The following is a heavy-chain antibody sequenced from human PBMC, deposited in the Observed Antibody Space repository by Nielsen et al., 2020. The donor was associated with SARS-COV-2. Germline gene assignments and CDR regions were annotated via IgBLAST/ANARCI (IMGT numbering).Heavy chain of an antibody. CDR3: ARGIGDIVATHGDDWFDP. CDR1: GDSSSSSDYC. V-gene: IGHV4-39*01. J-gene: IGHJ5*02. Sequence: GSLRLSCTVSGDSSSSSDYCWGWIRQPPGKKMEWIGIIYYSGSTDYNPSLKSRVTMSVDTSKSQISLKLRSVTAADTAVYFCARGIGDIVATHGDDWFDPWGQGTLVTVSS. D-gene: IGHD5-12*01. CDR2: IYYSGST.